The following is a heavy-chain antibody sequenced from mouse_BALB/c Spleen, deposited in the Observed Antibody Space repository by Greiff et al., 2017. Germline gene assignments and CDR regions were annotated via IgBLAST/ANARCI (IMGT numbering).Heavy chain of an antibody. CDR3: ARLLRSYARDY. CDR1: GYDFTNYL. J-gene: IGHJ4*01. V-gene: IGHV1-54*01. Sequence: VQLQQSGAELVRPGTSVKVSCKASGYDFTNYLIEWVKQRPGQGLEWIGVINPGSGGTNYNEKFKGKATLTADKSSSTAYMQLSSLTSDDSAVYFCARLLRSYARDYWGQGTSVTVSS. D-gene: IGHD1-1*01. CDR2: INPGSGGT.